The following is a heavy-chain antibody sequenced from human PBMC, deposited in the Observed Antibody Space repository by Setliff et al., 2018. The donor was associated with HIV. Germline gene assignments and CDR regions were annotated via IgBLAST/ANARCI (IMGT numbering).Heavy chain of an antibody. D-gene: IGHD3-22*01. J-gene: IGHJ3*02. CDR1: GGSFSGYY. V-gene: IGHV4-34*10. CDR3: ARILLYDSSAYFVNAFDI. CDR2: VTHSGTT. Sequence: SETLSLTCAVYGGSFSGYYWSWIRQPPGKGLEWIGEVTHSGTTTYDPSLKRRITISVDTSKNQFSLKLSSVTAADTAVYYCARILLYDSSAYFVNAFDIWGQGTVVTVSS.